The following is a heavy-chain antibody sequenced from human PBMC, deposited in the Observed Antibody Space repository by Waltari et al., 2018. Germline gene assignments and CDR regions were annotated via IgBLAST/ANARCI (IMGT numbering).Heavy chain of an antibody. CDR3: TRALWLGELYDY. D-gene: IGHD3-10*01. V-gene: IGHV3-74*01. Sequence: EVQLDGSGGGLVQPGGSLRLSCSASGFTFTRYLMNWVRQAPGKGLVWVARINSDGSSTTYADSVKGRFTISRDNAKNTVYLQMNSLRVEDTAVYYCTRALWLGELYDYWGQGTLVTVSS. CDR1: GFTFTRYL. J-gene: IGHJ4*02. CDR2: INSDGSST.